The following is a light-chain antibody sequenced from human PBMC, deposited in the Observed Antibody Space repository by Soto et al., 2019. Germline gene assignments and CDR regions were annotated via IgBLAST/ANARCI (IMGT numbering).Light chain of an antibody. V-gene: IGKV3-15*01. CDR2: GAS. J-gene: IGKJ4*01. CDR3: QQYRHWPLT. CDR1: QSVSIN. Sequence: EIVMTQSPATLSVSPGERAILSCRASQSVSINLAWYQQKPGQAPRLFIYGASTRATGVPARFSGSGSGTEFTLTISSLQSEDFAVYYCQQYRHWPLTFGGGTKVEIK.